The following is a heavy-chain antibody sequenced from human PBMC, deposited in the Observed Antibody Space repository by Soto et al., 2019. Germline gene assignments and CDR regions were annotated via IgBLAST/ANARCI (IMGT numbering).Heavy chain of an antibody. D-gene: IGHD2-21*02. CDR3: ARDGLYCCGDCYLDY. J-gene: IGHJ4*02. Sequence: QVQLVQSGAEVKKPGSSVKVSCKASGGTFSSYAISWVRQAPGQGLEWMGGIIPILGTANYAQKFQGRVTITADESTSTAYMELSSLRSEDTDVYYCARDGLYCCGDCYLDYWGQGTLVTVSS. CDR1: GGTFSSYA. V-gene: IGHV1-69*01. CDR2: IIPILGTA.